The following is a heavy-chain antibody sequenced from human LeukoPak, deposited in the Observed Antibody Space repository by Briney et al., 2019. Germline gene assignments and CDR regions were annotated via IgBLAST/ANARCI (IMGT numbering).Heavy chain of an antibody. D-gene: IGHD2-15*01. Sequence: ASVKVSCKASGYTFTRYGISWVRQAPGQGLEWMGWISAYNGNTNYAQKLQGRVTMTTDTSTSTAYMELRSLRSDDTAVYYCARVEYCSGGSYSHFDYWGQGTLVAVSS. J-gene: IGHJ4*02. CDR1: GYTFTRYG. CDR3: ARVEYCSGGSYSHFDY. CDR2: ISAYNGNT. V-gene: IGHV1-18*01.